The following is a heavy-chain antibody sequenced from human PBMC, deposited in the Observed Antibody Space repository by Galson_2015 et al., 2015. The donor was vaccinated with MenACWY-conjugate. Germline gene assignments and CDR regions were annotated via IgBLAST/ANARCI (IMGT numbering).Heavy chain of an antibody. V-gene: IGHV3-74*01. J-gene: IGHJ4*02. Sequence: SLRLSCAASGFTFSSYWMHWVRQAPGKGLIWVSRINTDGRSTIYADSVKGRFTISRDNAENTLYLQMNSLGAEDTAVYYCVRGRTSYFDYWGRGTLVTVSS. CDR3: VRGRTSYFDY. CDR1: GFTFSSYW. CDR2: INTDGRST.